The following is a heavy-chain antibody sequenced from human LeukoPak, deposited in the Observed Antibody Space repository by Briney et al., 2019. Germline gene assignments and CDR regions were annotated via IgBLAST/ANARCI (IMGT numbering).Heavy chain of an antibody. CDR2: ISWNSGSI. CDR3: AKGDSSSSPFDY. J-gene: IGHJ4*02. V-gene: IGHV3-9*01. CDR1: GFTFSSYA. Sequence: GGSLRLSCAASGFTFSSYAMSWVRQAPGRGLEWVSGISWNSGSIGYADSVKGRFTISRDNAKNSLYLQMNSLRAEDTALYYCAKGDSSSSPFDYWGQGTLVTVSS. D-gene: IGHD6-6*01.